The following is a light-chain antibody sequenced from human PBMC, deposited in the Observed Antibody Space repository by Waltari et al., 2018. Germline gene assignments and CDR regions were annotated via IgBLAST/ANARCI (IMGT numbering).Light chain of an antibody. CDR2: DDS. CDR3: QVWDSSSDNQV. CDR1: NIGSKS. Sequence: SYVLTQPPSVSVAPGKTARITCGGNNIGSKSVHWYQQKPGQAPVLVVYDDSDQPSGIPERFSGSNSGNTATLTISRVEAGDEADYYCQVWDSSSDNQVFGGGTKLTVL. V-gene: IGLV3-21*03. J-gene: IGLJ3*02.